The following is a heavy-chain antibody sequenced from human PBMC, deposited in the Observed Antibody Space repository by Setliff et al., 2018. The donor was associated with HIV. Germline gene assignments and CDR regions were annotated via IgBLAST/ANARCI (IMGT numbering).Heavy chain of an antibody. CDR2: IYYSGGT. CDR1: GDSIASGGYS. J-gene: IGHJ5*02. D-gene: IGHD3-22*01. V-gene: IGHV4-30-4*07. Sequence: ASETLSLTCTVSGDSIASGGYSWTWIRQPPGKALEWIGYIYYSGGTSYSGTTYYNPSVASRITISGDTSKNQFSLKLTSVTAADTAIYYCARENGWLFGWFDPWGQGTPVTVS. CDR3: ARENGWLFGWFDP.